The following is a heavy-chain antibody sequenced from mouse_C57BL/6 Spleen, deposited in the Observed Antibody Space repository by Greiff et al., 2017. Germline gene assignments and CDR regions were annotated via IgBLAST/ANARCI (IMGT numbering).Heavy chain of an antibody. CDR1: GFTFSSYT. D-gene: IGHD1-1*01. CDR3: ARLLITTVVPYAMDY. J-gene: IGHJ4*01. V-gene: IGHV5-9*01. CDR2: ISGGGGNT. Sequence: EVMLVESGGGLVKPGGSLKLSCAASGFTFSSYTMSWVRQTPEKRLEWVATISGGGGNTYYPDSVKGRFTISRDNAKNTLYLQMSSLRSEDTALYYCARLLITTVVPYAMDYWGQGTSVTVSS.